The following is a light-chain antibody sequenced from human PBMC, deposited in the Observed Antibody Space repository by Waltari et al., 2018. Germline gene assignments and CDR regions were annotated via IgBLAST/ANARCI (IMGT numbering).Light chain of an antibody. V-gene: IGKV3-15*01. CDR2: GAS. CDR1: QSFSSN. CDR3: QQYNNWPRT. J-gene: IGKJ2*01. Sequence: EIVMTQSPATLSVSPGERATLSCRASQSFSSNLAWYQQKPGQAPRLLIYGASTSATGIPARFSGSGSGTEFTLTISSMQSEDFAVYYCQQYNNWPRTFGQGTKLEIK.